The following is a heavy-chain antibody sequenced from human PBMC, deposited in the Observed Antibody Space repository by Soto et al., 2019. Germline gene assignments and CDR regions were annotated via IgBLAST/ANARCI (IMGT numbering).Heavy chain of an antibody. CDR1: GYSFTNYW. Sequence: PGESLKISCNGSGYSFTNYWISWVRQMPGKGLEWMWRIDPSDSYTSYSPSLQGHVTISADKSISTAFLQWSSLKASDTAMYYCARLSQLVHDHWGQGTLVTVSS. J-gene: IGHJ5*02. CDR3: ARLSQLVHDH. D-gene: IGHD6-6*01. V-gene: IGHV5-10-1*01. CDR2: IDPSDSYT.